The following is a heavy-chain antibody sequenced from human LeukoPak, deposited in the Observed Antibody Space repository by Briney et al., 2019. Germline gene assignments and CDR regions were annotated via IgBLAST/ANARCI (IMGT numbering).Heavy chain of an antibody. CDR2: IHNSGTT. Sequence: SETLSLTCAVSGGPFSGYFWSWIRQPPGKGLEWIGEIHNSGTTNCNPSLNSRVTISADTSKNQIYLNLRSVTAADTAVYYCARRYYYNLGSFPFDFWGQGTLVTVSS. D-gene: IGHD3-10*01. J-gene: IGHJ4*02. V-gene: IGHV4-34*01. CDR1: GGPFSGYF. CDR3: ARRYYYNLGSFPFDF.